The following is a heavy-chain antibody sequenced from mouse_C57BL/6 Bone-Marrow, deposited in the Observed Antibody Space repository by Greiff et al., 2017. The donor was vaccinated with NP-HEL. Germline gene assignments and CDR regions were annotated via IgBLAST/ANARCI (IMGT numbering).Heavy chain of an antibody. CDR2: ISDGGSYT. CDR1: GFTFSSYA. V-gene: IGHV5-4*01. CDR3: ARDDLDV. Sequence: DVQLVESGGGLVKPGGSLKLSCAASGFTFSSYAMSWVRQTPEKRLEWVATISDGGSYTYYPDNVKGRFTISRDNAKNNLYLQMSHLKSEDTAMYYCARDDLDVWGTGTTVTVSS. J-gene: IGHJ1*03.